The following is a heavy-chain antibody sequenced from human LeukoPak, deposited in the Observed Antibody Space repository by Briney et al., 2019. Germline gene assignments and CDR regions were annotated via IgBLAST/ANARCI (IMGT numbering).Heavy chain of an antibody. V-gene: IGHV1-24*01. Sequence: ASVKVSCKVSGYTLTELSMHWVRQAPGKGLEWMGGFDPEDGETIYAQEFQGRVTMTEDTSTDTAYMELSSLRSEDTAVYYCATFPMYYYDSSGYRVDDYWGQGTLVTVSS. J-gene: IGHJ4*02. CDR1: GYTLTELS. CDR3: ATFPMYYYDSSGYRVDDY. D-gene: IGHD3-22*01. CDR2: FDPEDGET.